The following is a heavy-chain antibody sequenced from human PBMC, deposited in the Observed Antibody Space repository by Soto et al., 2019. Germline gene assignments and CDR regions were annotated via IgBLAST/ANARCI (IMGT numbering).Heavy chain of an antibody. CDR2: INAGNGNT. Sequence: ASVKVSCKASGYTFTGYAMHWVRQAPGQRLEWMRWINAGNGNTKYSQKFQGRVTITRDTSASTAYMELSSLRSEDTAVYYCARVLGNTMVRGVLDAFDIWGQGTMVTVSS. CDR1: GYTFTGYA. V-gene: IGHV1-3*01. D-gene: IGHD3-10*01. J-gene: IGHJ3*02. CDR3: ARVLGNTMVRGVLDAFDI.